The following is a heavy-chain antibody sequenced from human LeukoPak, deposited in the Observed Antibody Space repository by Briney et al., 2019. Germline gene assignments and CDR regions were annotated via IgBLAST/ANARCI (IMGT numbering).Heavy chain of an antibody. D-gene: IGHD3-9*01. Sequence: AGGSLRRSCAASGFTFSDYYMSWIRQAPGKGLEWVSYISSSSSYTNYADSVKGRFTISRDNAKNSLYLQMTSLRAEDTAVYYCARAGYYYDILTGYYPVWYFGPRGRGTLVTVSS. CDR2: ISSSSSYT. CDR1: GFTFSDYY. CDR3: ARAGYYYDILTGYYPVWYFGP. J-gene: IGHJ2*01. V-gene: IGHV3-11*05.